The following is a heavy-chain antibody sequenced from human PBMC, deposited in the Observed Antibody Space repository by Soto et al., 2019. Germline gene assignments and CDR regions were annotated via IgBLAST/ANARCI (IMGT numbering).Heavy chain of an antibody. CDR2: IRSKANSYAT. CDR3: TSTTVGAFDI. CDR1: GFTFSGSA. D-gene: IGHD4-17*01. V-gene: IGHV3-73*01. Sequence: GGSLRLSCAASGFTFSGSAMHWVRQASGKGLEWVGRIRSKANSYATAYAASVKGRFTISRDDSKNTAYLQMNSLKTEDTAVYYCTSTTVGAFDIWGQGTMVTVSS. J-gene: IGHJ3*02.